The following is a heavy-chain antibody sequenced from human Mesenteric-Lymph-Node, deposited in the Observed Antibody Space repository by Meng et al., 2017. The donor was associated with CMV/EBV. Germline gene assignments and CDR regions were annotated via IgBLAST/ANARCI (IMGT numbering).Heavy chain of an antibody. Sequence: GESLKISCVVSGFTLSSYNMSWVRQAPRKGLEWVSSISSSSYIYYADSVKGRFTISRDNAKNSLYLQMNSLRAEDTAVYYCASADYGDYYFDYWGQGTLVTVSS. CDR1: GFTLSSYN. D-gene: IGHD4-17*01. J-gene: IGHJ4*02. V-gene: IGHV3-21*01. CDR2: ISSSSYI. CDR3: ASADYGDYYFDY.